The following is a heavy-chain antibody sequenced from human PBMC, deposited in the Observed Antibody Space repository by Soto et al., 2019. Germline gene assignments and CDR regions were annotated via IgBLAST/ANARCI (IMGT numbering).Heavy chain of an antibody. D-gene: IGHD3-3*01. CDR1: GGSISSYY. Sequence: PSETLSLTCTVSGGSISSYYWSWIRQPPGKGLEWIGYIYYSGSTNYNPSLKNRVTISVDTSKNQFSLKLSSVTAADTAVYYCARGATGYYGDAFDIWGQGTMVTVSS. CDR3: ARGATGYYGDAFDI. V-gene: IGHV4-59*01. CDR2: IYYSGST. J-gene: IGHJ3*02.